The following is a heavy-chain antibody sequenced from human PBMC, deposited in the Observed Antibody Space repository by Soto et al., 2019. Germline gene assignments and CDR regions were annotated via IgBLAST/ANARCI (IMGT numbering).Heavy chain of an antibody. CDR3: ARGAAAGNYYYYGMDV. CDR2: INPNSGGT. V-gene: IGHV1-2*04. D-gene: IGHD6-13*01. J-gene: IGHJ6*02. CDR1: GYTFTGYY. Sequence: QVQLVQSGAEVKKPGASVKVSCKASGYTFTGYYMHWVRQAPGQGLEWMGWINPNSGGTNYAQKFQGWVTMTRDTSSSTAYMELSRLRSDDTAVYYCARGAAAGNYYYYGMDVWGQGTTVTVSS.